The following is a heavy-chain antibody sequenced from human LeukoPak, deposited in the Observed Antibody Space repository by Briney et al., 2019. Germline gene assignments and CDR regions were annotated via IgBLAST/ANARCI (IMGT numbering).Heavy chain of an antibody. CDR1: GFTFSSYG. CDR2: ISYDGSNK. Sequence: GGSLRLSCAASGFTFSSYGMHWVRQAPGKGLEWVAVISYDGSNKYYADSVKGRFTISRDNSKNTLYLQMNSLRAEDTAVYYCAKDSSRSMDYWGQGTLVTVSS. J-gene: IGHJ4*02. CDR3: AKDSSRSMDY. V-gene: IGHV3-30*18. D-gene: IGHD6-6*01.